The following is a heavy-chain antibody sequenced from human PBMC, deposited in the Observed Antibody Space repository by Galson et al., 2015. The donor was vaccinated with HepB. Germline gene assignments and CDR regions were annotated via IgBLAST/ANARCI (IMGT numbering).Heavy chain of an antibody. CDR2: INPSGGST. J-gene: IGHJ5*02. CDR1: GYTFTSYY. D-gene: IGHD3-3*01. V-gene: IGHV1-46*01. CDR3: ASAGGGSYYDFWSGPNWFDP. Sequence: SVKVSCKASGYTFTSYYMHWVRQAPGQGLEWMGIINPSGGSTSYAQKFQGRVTMTRDTSTSTVYMELSSLRSEDTAVYYCASAGGGSYYDFWSGPNWFDPWGQGTLVTVSS.